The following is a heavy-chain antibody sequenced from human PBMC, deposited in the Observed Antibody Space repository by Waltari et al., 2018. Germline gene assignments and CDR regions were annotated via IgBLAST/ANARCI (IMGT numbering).Heavy chain of an antibody. CDR3: ARGPDDIAVAGHDAFDI. CDR1: GGSISSSSYY. CDR2: INHSGST. V-gene: IGHV4-39*07. Sequence: QLQLQESGPGLVKPSETLSLTCTVSGGSISSSSYYWSWIRQPPGKGLEWIGEINHSGSTNYNPSLKSRVTISVDTSKNQFSLKLSSVTAADTAVYYCARGPDDIAVAGHDAFDIWGQGTMVTVSS. D-gene: IGHD6-19*01. J-gene: IGHJ3*02.